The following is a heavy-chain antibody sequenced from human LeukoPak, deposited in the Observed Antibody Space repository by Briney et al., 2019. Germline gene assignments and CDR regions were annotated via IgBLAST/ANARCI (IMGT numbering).Heavy chain of an antibody. D-gene: IGHD3-3*01. V-gene: IGHV1-69*05. CDR3: ASSKAYYDFWSGPGAFDI. J-gene: IGHJ3*02. Sequence: GASVKVSYKASGGTFSSYAISWVRQAPGQGLEWMGGIIPIFGTANYAQKFQGRVTITTDESTSTAYMELSSLRSEDTAVYYCASSKAYYDFWSGPGAFDIWGQGTMVTVSS. CDR1: GGTFSSYA. CDR2: IIPIFGTA.